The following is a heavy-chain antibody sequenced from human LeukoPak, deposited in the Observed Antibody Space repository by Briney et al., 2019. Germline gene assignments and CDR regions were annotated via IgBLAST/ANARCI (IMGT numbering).Heavy chain of an antibody. D-gene: IGHD6-13*01. V-gene: IGHV3-20*04. J-gene: IGHJ4*02. CDR1: GFTFDDYG. CDR2: INWNGGST. Sequence: PGGSLRLSCAASGFTFDDYGMSWVRQAPGKGLEWVSGINWNGGSTGYADSVKGRFTISRDNAKNSLYLQMNSLRAEDTALYYCARTPGGQQLGGGAYWGQGTLVTVSS. CDR3: ARTPGGQQLGGGAY.